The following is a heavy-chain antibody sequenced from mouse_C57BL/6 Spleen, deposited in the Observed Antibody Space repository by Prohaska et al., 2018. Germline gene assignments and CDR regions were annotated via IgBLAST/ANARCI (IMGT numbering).Heavy chain of an antibody. V-gene: IGHV1-22*01. Sequence: HGKSLEWIGYINPNNGGTSYNQKFKGKATLTVNKSSSTAYMELRSLTSEDSAVYYCARSRLYGSSLYYAMDYWGQGTSVTVSS. CDR2: INPNNGGT. J-gene: IGHJ4*01. CDR3: ARSRLYGSSLYYAMDY. D-gene: IGHD1-1*01.